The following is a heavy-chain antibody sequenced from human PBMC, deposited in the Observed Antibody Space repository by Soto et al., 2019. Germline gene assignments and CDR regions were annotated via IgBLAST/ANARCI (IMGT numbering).Heavy chain of an antibody. CDR3: ARDRQYYQFWSGCQNVGPCAMDV. CDR2: INHCGGT. CDR1: GGSFSGYY. J-gene: IGHJ6*02. V-gene: IGHV4-34*02. Sequence: QVQLQQWGAGLLKPSETLSLTCNVYGGSFSGYYWTWIRQAPGKGLEWIGEINHCGGTNYNSSLKSRVTISVDTSKNQFSLILYSVTAADTAVYYCARDRQYYQFWSGCQNVGPCAMDVWGQGTTVTVSS. D-gene: IGHD3-3*02.